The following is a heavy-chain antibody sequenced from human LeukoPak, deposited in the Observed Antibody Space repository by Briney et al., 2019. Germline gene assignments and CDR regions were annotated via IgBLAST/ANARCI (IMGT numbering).Heavy chain of an antibody. V-gene: IGHV4-39*01. CDR2: IYYSGST. CDR3: AGSPTGDRFDY. D-gene: IGHD7-27*01. J-gene: IGHJ4*02. Sequence: SETLSLTCTVSGGSISSSSYYWGWIRQPPGKGLEWIGSIYYSGSTYYNPSLKSRVTISVDTSKNQFSLKLSSVTAADTAVYYCAGSPTGDRFDYWGQGTLVTVSS. CDR1: GGSISSSSYY.